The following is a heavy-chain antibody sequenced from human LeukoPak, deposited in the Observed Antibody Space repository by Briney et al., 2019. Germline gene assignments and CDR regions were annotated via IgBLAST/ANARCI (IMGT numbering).Heavy chain of an antibody. CDR2: IYYSGST. D-gene: IGHD2-2*01. J-gene: IGHJ4*02. Sequence: SETLSLTCTVSGGSISSYYWSWIRQPPGKGLEWIGYIYYSGSTNYNPSLKSRVTISEDTSKNQFSLKLSSVTAADTAVYYCARSCSSTSCYALEFDYWGQGTLVTVSS. CDR3: ARSCSSTSCYALEFDY. V-gene: IGHV4-59*12. CDR1: GGSISSYY.